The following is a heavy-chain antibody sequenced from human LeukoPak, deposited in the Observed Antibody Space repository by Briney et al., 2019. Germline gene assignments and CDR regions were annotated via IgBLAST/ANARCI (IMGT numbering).Heavy chain of an antibody. CDR3: ARGGTRGVYNWFDP. CDR2: ISSTSGYT. J-gene: IGHJ5*02. Sequence: GGSLRLSCAASGFTFNDYYTTWIRQAPGKGLEWLSFISSTSGYTNYADSVRGRFTISRDNAKNSLYLQMNSLRAEDTAVYYCARGGTRGVYNWFDPWGQGTLVTVSS. D-gene: IGHD3-10*01. CDR1: GFTFNDYY. V-gene: IGHV3-11*05.